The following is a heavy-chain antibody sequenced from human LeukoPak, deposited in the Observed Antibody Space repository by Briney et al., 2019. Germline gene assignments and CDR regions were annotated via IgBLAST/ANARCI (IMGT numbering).Heavy chain of an antibody. Sequence: SETLSLTCAVYGGSFSGYYWSWIRQPPGKGLGWIGEINHSGSTNYNPSLKSRVTISVDTSKNQFSLKLSSVTAADTAVYYCARAHRYCSGGSCSKPPGYWGQGTLVTVSS. CDR1: GGSFSGYY. D-gene: IGHD2-15*01. V-gene: IGHV4-34*01. CDR2: INHSGST. J-gene: IGHJ4*02. CDR3: ARAHRYCSGGSCSKPPGY.